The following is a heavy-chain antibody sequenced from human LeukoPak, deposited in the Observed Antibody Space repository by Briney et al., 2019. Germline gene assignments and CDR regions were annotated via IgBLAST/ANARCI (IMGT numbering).Heavy chain of an antibody. CDR3: ARGITEGVDF. V-gene: IGHV1-8*01. CDR1: GYTFTTFD. D-gene: IGHD1-14*01. Sequence: ASVKVSCKSSGYTFTTFDINWVRQATGQGLEWVGWMSPHNGNTGYAQKFQDRVTMTRDTSINTADMELSSLRSEDTAVYYCARGITEGVDFWGQGTLVTVSS. CDR2: MSPHNGNT. J-gene: IGHJ4*02.